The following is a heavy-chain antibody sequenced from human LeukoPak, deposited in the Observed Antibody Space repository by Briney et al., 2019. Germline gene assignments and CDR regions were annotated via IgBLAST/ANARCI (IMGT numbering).Heavy chain of an antibody. CDR2: INPSGGST. Sequence: ASVKVSCKSSGYXFTSYYMHWVRQAPGQGLEWMGIINPSGGSTTYAQKFQGRVTLTRDTSTSTVYMELSSLRSEDTALYYCARTADGSKTPVFDYWGQGTLVIVSS. CDR3: ARTADGSKTPVFDY. CDR1: GYXFTSYY. D-gene: IGHD4-23*01. J-gene: IGHJ4*02. V-gene: IGHV1-46*01.